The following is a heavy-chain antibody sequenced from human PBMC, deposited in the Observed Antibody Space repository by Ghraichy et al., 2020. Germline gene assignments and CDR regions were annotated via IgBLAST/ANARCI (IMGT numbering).Heavy chain of an antibody. CDR1: GFTFSSHW. CDR3: ATNSAWNYGY. J-gene: IGHJ4*02. V-gene: IGHV3-7*01. D-gene: IGHD1-7*01. CDR2: INRDGNDK. Sequence: GESLNISCAASGFTFSSHWMSWVRQAPGKGLEWVANINRDGNDKYYMGSVRGRFTISRDNAKNSLYLQMNSLRAEDTAVYHCATNSAWNYGYWGQGNLVTVSS.